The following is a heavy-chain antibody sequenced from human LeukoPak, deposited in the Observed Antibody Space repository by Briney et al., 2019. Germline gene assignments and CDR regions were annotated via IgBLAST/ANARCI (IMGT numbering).Heavy chain of an antibody. CDR2: INHSGST. Sequence: SETLSLTCTVSGGSISSGGYYWSWIRQPPGKGLEWIGEINHSGSTNYNPSLKSRVTISVDTSKNQFSLKLSSVTAADTAVYYCARGGDPTTYYFDYWGQGTLVTVSS. J-gene: IGHJ4*02. V-gene: IGHV4-39*07. D-gene: IGHD4-17*01. CDR1: GGSISSGGYY. CDR3: ARGGDPTTYYFDY.